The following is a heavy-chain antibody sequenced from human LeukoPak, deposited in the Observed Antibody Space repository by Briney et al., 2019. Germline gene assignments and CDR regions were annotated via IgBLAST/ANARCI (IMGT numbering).Heavy chain of an antibody. V-gene: IGHV4-61*01. D-gene: IGHD1-26*01. CDR3: AREIIVGATDYWFDP. CDR1: GGSVSSGTYY. J-gene: IGHJ5*02. Sequence: SETLSLTCTVSGGSVSSGTYYWSWIRQPPGKGLEWIGYIYYSGTTNYNPSLKSRVTISIDTSRNQFSLKLSSVTAADTAVYYCAREIIVGATDYWFDPWGQGTLVTVSS. CDR2: IYYSGTT.